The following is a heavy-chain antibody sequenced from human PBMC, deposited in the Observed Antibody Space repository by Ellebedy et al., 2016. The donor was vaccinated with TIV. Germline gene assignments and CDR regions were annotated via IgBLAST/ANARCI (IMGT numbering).Heavy chain of an antibody. D-gene: IGHD4/OR15-4a*01. V-gene: IGHV4-59*08. J-gene: IGHJ4*02. CDR3: AANYAAYFDY. CDR2: IHHSGST. Sequence: MPSETLSLTCTVSGGSISGSYWSWIRQPPGKGLECIGYIHHSGSTNFNPSFKSRVTMSVDTSKNQFSLKLSSVTAADTAVYYCAANYAAYFDYWGQGTLVTVSS. CDR1: GGSISGSY.